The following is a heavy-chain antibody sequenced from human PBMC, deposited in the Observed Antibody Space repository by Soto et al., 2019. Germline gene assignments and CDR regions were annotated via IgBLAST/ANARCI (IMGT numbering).Heavy chain of an antibody. D-gene: IGHD3-10*01. J-gene: IGHJ4*02. CDR1: GFTFSSYG. Sequence: QVQLVESGGGVVQPGRSLRLSCAASGFTFSSYGMHWVRQAPGKGLGWVAVIWYDGSNKYYADSVKGRFTISRDNSKNTLYLQMNSLRAEDTAVYYCARDRRWFGEIEFGCLDFWGQGTLVTVSS. CDR2: IWYDGSNK. V-gene: IGHV3-33*01. CDR3: ARDRRWFGEIEFGCLDF.